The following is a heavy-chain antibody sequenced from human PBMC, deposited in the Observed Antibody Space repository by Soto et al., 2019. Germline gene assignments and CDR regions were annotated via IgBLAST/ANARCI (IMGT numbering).Heavy chain of an antibody. CDR2: IYYSGST. CDR1: GGSISSSSYY. J-gene: IGHJ4*02. D-gene: IGHD1-1*01. Sequence: QLQLQESGPGLVKPSETLSLTCTVSGGSISSSSYYWGWIRQPPGKGLEWIGSIYYSGSTYYNPPLKSRVTISVDTSKNQFSLKQSSVTDADTAVYYCARDTRHFDYWGQGTLVTVSS. V-gene: IGHV4-39*02. CDR3: ARDTRHFDY.